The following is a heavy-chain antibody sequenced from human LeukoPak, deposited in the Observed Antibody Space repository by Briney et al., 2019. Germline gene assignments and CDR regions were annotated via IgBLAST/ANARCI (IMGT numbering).Heavy chain of an antibody. CDR3: AKDPLVTAGNDY. CDR1: GFTVSSNY. Sequence: GGSLRLSCAASGFTVSSNYMSWVRQAPGKGLEWVSAISGSGGSTYYADSVKGRFTISRDNSKNTLYLQMNSLRAEDTAVYYCAKDPLVTAGNDYWGQGTLVTVSS. CDR2: ISGSGGST. D-gene: IGHD3-16*02. J-gene: IGHJ4*02. V-gene: IGHV3-23*01.